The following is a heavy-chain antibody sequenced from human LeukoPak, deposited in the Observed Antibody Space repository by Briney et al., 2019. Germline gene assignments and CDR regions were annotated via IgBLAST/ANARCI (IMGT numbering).Heavy chain of an antibody. J-gene: IGHJ3*02. CDR2: ISSSGSTT. CDR3: PRDPLYYYDGDAFDI. CDR1: GFTFSDYY. V-gene: IGHV3-11*01. Sequence: PGGSLRLSCAASGFTFSDYYMSWIRQAPGKGLEWVSYISSSGSTTYYADSVKSRFTISRDNAKNSLSLQMNSLRAEDTAVYYCPRDPLYYYDGDAFDIWGQGTMVTVSS. D-gene: IGHD3-22*01.